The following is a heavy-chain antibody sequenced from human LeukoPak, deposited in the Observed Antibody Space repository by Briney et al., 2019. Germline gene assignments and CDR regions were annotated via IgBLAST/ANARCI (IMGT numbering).Heavy chain of an antibody. D-gene: IGHD5-12*01. J-gene: IGHJ6*03. V-gene: IGHV4-59*01. CDR2: IYYSGST. CDR3: AREGIVATIRDYYFYYMDV. Sequence: SETLSLTCTVSGGSISSYDWSWIRQPPGKGREGGGYIYYSGSTNYNPSLKSRVTISVDTSKNQFSLKLSSVTAADTAVYYCAREGIVATIRDYYFYYMDVWGKGTTVTISS. CDR1: GGSISSYD.